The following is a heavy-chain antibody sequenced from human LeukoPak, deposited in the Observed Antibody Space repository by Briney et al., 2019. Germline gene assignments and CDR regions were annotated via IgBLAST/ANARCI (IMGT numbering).Heavy chain of an antibody. CDR1: GFTFSSYG. D-gene: IGHD3-22*01. CDR3: AKDYYYDSNHFDY. CDR2: ISDTGGST. J-gene: IGHJ4*02. Sequence: GGSLRLSCAASGFTFSSYGMSWVRQAPGKGLEWVSAISDTGGSTYYADSVKGRFAISRDNPKDTLYLQMNSLRAEDTAVYYCAKDYYYDSNHFDYWGQGTLVTVSS. V-gene: IGHV3-23*01.